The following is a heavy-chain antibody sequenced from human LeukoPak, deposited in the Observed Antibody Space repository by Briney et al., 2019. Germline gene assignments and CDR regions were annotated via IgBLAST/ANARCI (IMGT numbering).Heavy chain of an antibody. D-gene: IGHD3-10*01. CDR1: GYTFTNYA. CDR2: ISAGNGNT. V-gene: IGHV1-3*01. J-gene: IGHJ4*02. CDR3: ARDRGVTMVRGVIDSFDY. Sequence: GASVKVSCKTSGYTFTNYAMQWVRQAPGQRLEWMGWISAGNGNTKYSQKFQGRVTITRDTSASIAYMKLSSLRSEDTAVYYCARDRGVTMVRGVIDSFDYWGQGTLVTVSS.